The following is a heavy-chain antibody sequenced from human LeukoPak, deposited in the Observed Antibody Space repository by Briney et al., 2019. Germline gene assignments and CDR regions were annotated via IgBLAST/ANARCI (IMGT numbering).Heavy chain of an antibody. CDR2: INPNSGAT. D-gene: IGHD1-14*01. J-gene: IGHJ4*02. V-gene: IGHV1-2*02. CDR3: ARLNGNHFDY. CDR1: GYTFTGYH. Sequence: ASVKVSCKASGYTFTGYHMHWVRQAPGQGLEWMAWINPNSGATDYAQKFQGRVTMTRDTSTSTAYMELSRLRSDDAAVYYCARLNGNHFDYWGQGTLVTVSS.